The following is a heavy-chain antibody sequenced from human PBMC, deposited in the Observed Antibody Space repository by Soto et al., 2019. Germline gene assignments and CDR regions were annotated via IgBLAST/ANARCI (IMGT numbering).Heavy chain of an antibody. CDR1: GFTFSSYW. CDR2: IKQDGSEK. D-gene: IGHD3-3*02. V-gene: IGHV3-7*01. CDR3: ARDRAFFRAGPEWYFDL. J-gene: IGHJ2*01. Sequence: EVQLVESGGGLVQPGGSLRLSCAASGFTFSSYWMSWVRQAPGKGLEWVANIKQDGSEKYYVDSVKGRFTISRDNAKNSLYLQMNSLRAEDTAVYYCARDRAFFRAGPEWYFDLWGRGTLVTVSS.